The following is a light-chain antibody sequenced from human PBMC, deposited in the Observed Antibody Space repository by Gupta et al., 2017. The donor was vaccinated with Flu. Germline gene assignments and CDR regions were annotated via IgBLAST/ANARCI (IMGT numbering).Light chain of an antibody. Sequence: QAVVTQEPSLTVSPGGTVTLTCGSSTGAVTSGHYPYWFQQKPGQAPRTLLYDTSTKHSWTPARFSGSLLGGKAALTLSGAQPEDEAEYYCLLSYSGAEVFGGGTKLTVL. CDR1: TGAVTSGHY. CDR2: DTS. CDR3: LLSYSGAEV. V-gene: IGLV7-46*01. J-gene: IGLJ2*01.